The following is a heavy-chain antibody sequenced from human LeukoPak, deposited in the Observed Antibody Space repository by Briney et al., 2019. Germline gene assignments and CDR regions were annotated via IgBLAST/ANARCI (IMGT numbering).Heavy chain of an antibody. CDR1: GYTFTGYY. CDR2: INPNSGGT. J-gene: IGHJ4*02. V-gene: IGHV1-2*02. Sequence: EASVKVSCKASGYTFTGYYMHWVRQAPGQGLEWMGWINPNSGGTNYAQKFQGRVTMTRDTSISTAYMELSRLRSDDTAVYYCARVGYYDSSGYGYWGQGTLVTVSS. D-gene: IGHD3-22*01. CDR3: ARVGYYDSSGYGY.